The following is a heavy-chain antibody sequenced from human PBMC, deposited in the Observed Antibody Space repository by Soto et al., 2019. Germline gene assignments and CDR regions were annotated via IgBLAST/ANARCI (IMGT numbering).Heavy chain of an antibody. CDR3: GRDLPSISGRPGGWFDP. V-gene: IGHV3-7*01. J-gene: IGHJ5*02. CDR2: IKQDGSEK. D-gene: IGHD6-6*01. CDR1: GFPFSRYW. Sequence: GSLQLSCAAFGFPFSRYWMSWVRQAPGKGLEWVANIKQDGSEKSYVDSVKGRFSISRDNAKNSLYLQMNSLRVEDTAVYFCGRDLPSISGRPGGWFDPWGQGTLVTVSS.